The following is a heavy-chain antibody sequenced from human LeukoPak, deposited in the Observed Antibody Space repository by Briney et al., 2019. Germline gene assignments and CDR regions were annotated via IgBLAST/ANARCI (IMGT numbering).Heavy chain of an antibody. CDR2: INPNSGGT. V-gene: IGHV1-2*02. J-gene: IGHJ3*02. CDR1: GGTFSSYA. D-gene: IGHD3-22*01. Sequence: ASVKVSCKASGGTFSSYAISWVRQAPGQGLEWMGWINPNSGGTNYAQKFQGRVTMTRDTSISTAYMELSRLRSDDTAVYYCARDHYYDSSGFDIWGQGTMVTVSS. CDR3: ARDHYYDSSGFDI.